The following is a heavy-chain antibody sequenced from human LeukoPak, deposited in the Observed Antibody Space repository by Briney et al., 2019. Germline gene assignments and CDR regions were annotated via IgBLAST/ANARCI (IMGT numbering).Heavy chain of an antibody. CDR1: GGSFSGYF. V-gene: IGHV4-34*01. Sequence: SETLSLTCAVYGGSFSGYFWSYIRQPPGKGLEWLGEISHSGSTNYSPSLKSRVTISVDTSKNQFSLKLSSVTAADTAVYYCARALHGGSYFLDYWGQGTLVTVST. D-gene: IGHD1-26*01. CDR3: ARALHGGSYFLDY. J-gene: IGHJ4*02. CDR2: ISHSGST.